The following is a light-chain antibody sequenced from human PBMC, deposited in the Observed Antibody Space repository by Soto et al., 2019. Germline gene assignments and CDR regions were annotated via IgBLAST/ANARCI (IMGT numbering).Light chain of an antibody. J-gene: IGLJ1*01. CDR2: EVS. CDR3: FSFTTTSTHV. CDR1: SGDVGGYNY. V-gene: IGLV2-8*01. Sequence: QSALTQPPSVSGSPGQSVTISCSGTSGDVGGYNYVSWYQQHPGTAPKLVIYEVSERPSAVPDRFSGSKSGNTASLTVSGLQVEDEAEYFCFSFTTTSTHVFGTGTKVTVL.